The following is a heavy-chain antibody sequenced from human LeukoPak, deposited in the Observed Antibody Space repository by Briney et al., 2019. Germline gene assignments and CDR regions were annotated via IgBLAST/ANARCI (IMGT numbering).Heavy chain of an antibody. V-gene: IGHV4-61*01. J-gene: IGHJ4*02. CDR3: AKSSGYGDYYFDY. CDR2: IYYSGST. CDR1: GGSISSGSYY. D-gene: IGHD4-17*01. Sequence: SETLSLTCTVSGGSISSGSYYWSWIRQPPGKGLEWIGYIYYSGSTNYNPSLKSRVTISVDTSKNQFSLKLSSVTAADTAVYYLAKSSGYGDYYFDYWGQGTLVTVSS.